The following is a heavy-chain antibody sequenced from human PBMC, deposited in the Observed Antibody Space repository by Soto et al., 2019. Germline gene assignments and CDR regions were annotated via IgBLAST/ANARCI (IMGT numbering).Heavy chain of an antibody. D-gene: IGHD2-15*01. CDR2: IVVGSGNT. J-gene: IGHJ2*01. V-gene: IGHV1-58*02. CDR1: GFTFTSSA. Sequence: QMQLVQSGPEVKKPGTSVKVSCKASGFTFTSSAMQWVRQARGQRLEWIGWIVVGSGNTNYAQKFQERVTITRDMSTSTAYMELSSLRSEDTAVYYCAAARLVVVAATTSLIGDFDLWGRGTLVTVSS. CDR3: AAARLVVVAATTSLIGDFDL.